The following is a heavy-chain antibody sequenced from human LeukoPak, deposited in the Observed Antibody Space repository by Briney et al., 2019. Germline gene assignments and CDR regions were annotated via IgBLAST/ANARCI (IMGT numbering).Heavy chain of an antibody. CDR2: IYTSGST. CDR3: ARDGPRNWFDP. J-gene: IGHJ5*02. Sequence: SETLSLTCTVSGGSISSYYWSWIRQPAGKGLEWIGRIYTSGSTNYNPSLKSRVTMSVDTTKNQFSLKLSSVPAADTAVYYCARDGPRNWFDPWGQGTLVTVSS. V-gene: IGHV4-4*07. CDR1: GGSISSYY.